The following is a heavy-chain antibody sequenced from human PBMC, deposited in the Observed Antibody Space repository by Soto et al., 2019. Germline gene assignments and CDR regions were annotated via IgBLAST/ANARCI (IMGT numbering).Heavy chain of an antibody. J-gene: IGHJ5*02. Sequence: QVQLQESGPGLVKPSQTLSLTCTVSGGSISSGGYYWSWIRQHPGKGLEWIGYIYNSGSTYYNPSLQRRVTISADPSKTQFSLKLSSVTAADPAVSYCARDPAPWGQGTLVTVSS. CDR1: GGSISSGGYY. CDR2: IYNSGST. CDR3: ARDPAP. V-gene: IGHV4-31*03.